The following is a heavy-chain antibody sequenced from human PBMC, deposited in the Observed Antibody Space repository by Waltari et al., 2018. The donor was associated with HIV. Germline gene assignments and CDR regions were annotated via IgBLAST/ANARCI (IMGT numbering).Heavy chain of an antibody. CDR1: GFTFSTYW. D-gene: IGHD1-26*01. Sequence: EVQLVESGGGLVQPGGSLTLSCAASGFTFSTYWMHWSRQAPGKGLVWVSRINTDEIGTTYADSVKGRFTISRDNAKNTLYLQMNSLRAEDTAVYYCAREISNNSGRYFDYWGQGTLVTVSS. V-gene: IGHV3-74*01. J-gene: IGHJ4*02. CDR3: AREISNNSGRYFDY. CDR2: INTDEIGT.